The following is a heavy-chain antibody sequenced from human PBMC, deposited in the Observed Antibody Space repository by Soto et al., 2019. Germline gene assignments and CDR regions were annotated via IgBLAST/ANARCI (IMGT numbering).Heavy chain of an antibody. J-gene: IGHJ6*02. CDR3: ARPGYSSSWRGALRGVYGMDV. V-gene: IGHV4-34*01. CDR2: INHSGST. D-gene: IGHD6-13*01. CDR1: GGSFSGYY. Sequence: SETLSLTCVVYGGSFSGYYWSWIRQPPGKGLEWIGEINHSGSTNYNPSLKSRVTISVDTSKNQFSLKLSSVTAADTAVYYCARPGYSSSWRGALRGVYGMDVWGQGTTVTVSS.